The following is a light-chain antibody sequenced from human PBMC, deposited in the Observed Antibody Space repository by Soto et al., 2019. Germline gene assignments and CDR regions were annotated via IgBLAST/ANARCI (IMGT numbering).Light chain of an antibody. V-gene: IGKV3-15*01. Sequence: EMVMTQSPATLSLSPGERATLSCRASQSVSRYLAWYQQQPGQAPRLLIYRASIRATGIPARFSGSGSGTEFTLTISSLQSEDFGVYYCHQYNNWPPRTFGQGTKVDIK. CDR3: HQYNNWPPRT. CDR1: QSVSRY. CDR2: RAS. J-gene: IGKJ1*01.